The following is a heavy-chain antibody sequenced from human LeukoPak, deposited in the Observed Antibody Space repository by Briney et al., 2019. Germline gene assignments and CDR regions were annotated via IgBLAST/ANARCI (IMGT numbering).Heavy chain of an antibody. CDR2: ISAYNGNT. D-gene: IGHD3-10*01. Sequence: ASVKVSCKASGYTFTSYGISWVRQAPGQGLEWMGWISAYNGNTNYAQKLQGRVTMTTDTSTSTAYMELRSLRSDDTAVYYCARGLLWFGELLPFMDYWGQGTLVTVSS. CDR3: ARGLLWFGELLPFMDY. CDR1: GYTFTSYG. V-gene: IGHV1-18*01. J-gene: IGHJ4*02.